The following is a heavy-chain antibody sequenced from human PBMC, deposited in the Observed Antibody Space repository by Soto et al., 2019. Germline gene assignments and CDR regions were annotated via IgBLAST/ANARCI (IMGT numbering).Heavy chain of an antibody. Sequence: EVQLVESGGGLVQPGGSLRLSCAASGFTFSSYSMNWVRQAPGKGREWVSYISSSSSTIYYADSVKGRFTISRDNAKNSLYLQMNSLRDEDRAVYYWAARGYYDSSGYKYSQHGGQGTLVTVPS. D-gene: IGHD3-22*01. CDR3: AARGYYDSSGYKYSQH. CDR1: GFTFSSYS. J-gene: IGHJ1*01. CDR2: ISSSSSTI. V-gene: IGHV3-48*02.